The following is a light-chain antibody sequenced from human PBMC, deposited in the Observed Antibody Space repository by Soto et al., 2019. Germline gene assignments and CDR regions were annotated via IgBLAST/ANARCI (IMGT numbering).Light chain of an antibody. CDR3: QQYNNWPLLT. Sequence: RVRTQSQVTLSVSPGERATLSCRASQSVSSNLAWYQQKPGQAPRVLIYGAYTRATGIPARFSGSGSGTEFTLTISSLQSEDSAVYYCQQYNNWPLLTFGG. J-gene: IGKJ4*01. CDR2: GAY. V-gene: IGKV3-15*01. CDR1: QSVSSN.